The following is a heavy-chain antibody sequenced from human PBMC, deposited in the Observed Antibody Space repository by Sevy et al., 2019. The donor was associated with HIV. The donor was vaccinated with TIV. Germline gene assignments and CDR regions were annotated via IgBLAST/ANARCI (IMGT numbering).Heavy chain of an antibody. Sequence: GGSLRLSCAASGFSLSTYWMHWVRQAPGKGLEWVANIKQDESEKYYVASVKGRFTISRDNAKNSVYLEMNSLRPEDTAIYYCAKGNSGSFDYWGQGPLVTVSS. CDR3: AKGNSGSFDY. CDR1: GFSLSTYW. D-gene: IGHD3-22*01. V-gene: IGHV3-7*01. J-gene: IGHJ4*02. CDR2: IKQDESEK.